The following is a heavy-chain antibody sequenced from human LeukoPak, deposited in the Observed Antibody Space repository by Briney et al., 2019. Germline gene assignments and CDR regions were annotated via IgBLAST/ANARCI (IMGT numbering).Heavy chain of an antibody. Sequence: PGGSLRLSCAASGFTFSSYAMSWVRQAPGKGVEWVSAISGSGGSTYYADSVKGRFTISRDNSKNTLYLQMNSLRAEDTAVYYCAKDPDYDILTGYSSLGFDYWGQGTLVTVSS. CDR1: GFTFSSYA. D-gene: IGHD3-9*01. J-gene: IGHJ4*02. CDR2: ISGSGGST. V-gene: IGHV3-23*01. CDR3: AKDPDYDILTGYSSLGFDY.